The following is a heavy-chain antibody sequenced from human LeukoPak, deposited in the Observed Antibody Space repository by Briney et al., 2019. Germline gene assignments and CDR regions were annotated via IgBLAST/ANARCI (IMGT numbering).Heavy chain of an antibody. CDR3: VGEYFDH. D-gene: IGHD3-10*01. CDR2: IRGKAYGGTT. Sequence: GGSLRLSCTASGFTFGDYTMNWVRQAPGKGLEWVGLIRGKAYGGTTEYAASVKGRFIISRDDSKSIAYLQMNSLKIEDTAVYYCVGEYFDHWGQGTLVTVSS. V-gene: IGHV3-49*04. CDR1: GFTFGDYT. J-gene: IGHJ4*02.